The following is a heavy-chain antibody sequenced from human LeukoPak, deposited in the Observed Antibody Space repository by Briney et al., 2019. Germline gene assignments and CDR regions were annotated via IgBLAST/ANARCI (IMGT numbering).Heavy chain of an antibody. CDR2: INPNSGGT. V-gene: IGHV1-2*02. CDR3: AIEYSGYDYSFDY. D-gene: IGHD5-12*01. Sequence: ASVKVSFKASGYTFTGYYMHWVRQAPGQGLEWMGWINPNSGGTNYAQKFQGRVTMTRDTSISTAYMELSRLRSDDTAVYHCAIEYSGYDYSFDYWGQGTLVTVSS. CDR1: GYTFTGYY. J-gene: IGHJ4*02.